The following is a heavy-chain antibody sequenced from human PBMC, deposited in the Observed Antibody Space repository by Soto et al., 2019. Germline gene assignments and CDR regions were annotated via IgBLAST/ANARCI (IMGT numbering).Heavy chain of an antibody. CDR2: IYYSGST. CDR1: GGSISSGGYY. J-gene: IGHJ5*02. Sequence: QVQLQESGPGLVKPSQTLSLTCTVPGGSISSGGYYWSWIRQHPGKGLEWIGYIYYSGSTYYNPSLKSRVTISVDTSKNQFSLKLSSVTAADTAVYYCAREHIVVVVAATPHNWFDPWGQGTLVTVSS. CDR3: AREHIVVVVAATPHNWFDP. D-gene: IGHD2-15*01. V-gene: IGHV4-31*03.